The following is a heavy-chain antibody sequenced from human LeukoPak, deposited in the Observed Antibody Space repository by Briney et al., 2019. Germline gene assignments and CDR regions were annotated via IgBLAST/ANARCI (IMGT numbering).Heavy chain of an antibody. V-gene: IGHV4-59*12. CDR2: IHDSGST. CDR3: AKVLRGHYYYYYGMDV. D-gene: IGHD2-15*01. Sequence: SETLSLTCSVSGGSISTYFWSWIRQPPGKGLEWIGYIHDSGSTNYNPSLKSRVTISVDTSKNQFSLKLSSVTAADTAVYYCAKVLRGHYYYYYGMDVWGQGTTVTVSS. J-gene: IGHJ6*02. CDR1: GGSISTYF.